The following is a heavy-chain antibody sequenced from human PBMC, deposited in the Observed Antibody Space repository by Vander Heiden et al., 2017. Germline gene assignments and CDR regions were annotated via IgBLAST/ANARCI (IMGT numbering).Heavy chain of an antibody. V-gene: IGHV3-23*01. Sequence: EVQLLESGGGLVQPGGSLRLSCAAPKLTFSGYAMSWVRQAPGKGLEWVSTISGGGGNNYYADSVKGRFTISRDSSKNTLYLQMNSLRVEDTAVYYCARAPRIAALPDYWGRGTLVSVSS. CDR2: ISGGGGNN. D-gene: IGHD6-6*01. CDR3: ARAPRIAALPDY. J-gene: IGHJ4*02. CDR1: KLTFSGYA.